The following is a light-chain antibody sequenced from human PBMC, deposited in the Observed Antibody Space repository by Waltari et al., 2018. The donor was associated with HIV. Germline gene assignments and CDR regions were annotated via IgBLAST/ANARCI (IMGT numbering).Light chain of an antibody. J-gene: IGLJ2*01. V-gene: IGLV2-8*01. CDR2: EVS. Sequence: QSALTQPPPASGSPGQSVNISCTVTSSHVGASNYVSCYQQHPGKAPKLMIYEVSKRPSGVADRFSGSKSGNTASLTVSGFQAEDEADYYCSSYAGSNNLVFGGGTKLTVL. CDR3: SSYAGSNNLV. CDR1: SSHVGASNY.